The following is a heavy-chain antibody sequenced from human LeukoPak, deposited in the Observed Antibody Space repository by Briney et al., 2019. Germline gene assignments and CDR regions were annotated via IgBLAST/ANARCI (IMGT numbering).Heavy chain of an antibody. CDR3: ARDRHGYTMYYYYYYYMDV. Sequence: GGSLRLSCEASGFSFSTYNMNWVRQAPGQRLEWISSITSSSSYVFYADSVRGRFTISRDNAKDSLYLQMNSLRAEDTAVYYCARDRHGYTMYYYYYYYMDVWGKGTTVTVSS. V-gene: IGHV3-21*01. J-gene: IGHJ6*03. CDR2: ITSSSSYV. D-gene: IGHD5-24*01. CDR1: GFSFSTYN.